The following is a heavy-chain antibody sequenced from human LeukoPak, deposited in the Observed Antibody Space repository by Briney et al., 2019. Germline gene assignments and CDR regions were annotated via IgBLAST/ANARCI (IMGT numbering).Heavy chain of an antibody. J-gene: IGHJ5*02. Sequence: SQTLSLTCTISGDYIGRINYYWGWIRQPPGKGLEWIVSMSYSGHTYYNPSLKSRVTTSIDTSKNQLSLNLKSVTAADTAVYYCARETYYYGSGRFDPWGQGTLVTVSS. CDR2: MSYSGHT. D-gene: IGHD3-10*01. CDR3: ARETYYYGSGRFDP. V-gene: IGHV4-39*07. CDR1: GDYIGRINYY.